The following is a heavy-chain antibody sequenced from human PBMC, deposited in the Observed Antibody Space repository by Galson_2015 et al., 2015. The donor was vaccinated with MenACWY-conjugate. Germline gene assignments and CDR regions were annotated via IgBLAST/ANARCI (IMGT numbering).Heavy chain of an antibody. CDR3: ARDLEETNYDFWSGSMDV. CDR2: IWYDGSNK. CDR1: GFTFSSYG. J-gene: IGHJ6*02. D-gene: IGHD3-3*01. Sequence: SLRLSCAASGFTFSSYGMHWVRQAPGKGLEWVAVIWYDGSNKYYADSVKGRFTISRDNSKNTLYLQMNSLRAEDTAVYYCARDLEETNYDFWSGSMDVWGQGTTVTVSS. V-gene: IGHV3-33*01.